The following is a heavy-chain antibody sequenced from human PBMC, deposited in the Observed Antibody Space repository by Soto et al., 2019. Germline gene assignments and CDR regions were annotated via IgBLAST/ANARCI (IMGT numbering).Heavy chain of an antibody. CDR3: AKQAGAVRTSSASYYLDV. V-gene: IGHV3-23*01. CDR2: ISGSGGAS. J-gene: IGHJ6*03. CDR1: GIIFSSYA. D-gene: IGHD6-25*01. Sequence: EVQLLESGGGLVQPGGSLRLSCAASGIIFSSYAMTWVRQAPGKGLEWVSTISGSGGASYAADSVKGRFSISRDNSKNTLYLKIHSLRGEDMAVYYCAKQAGAVRTSSASYYLDVWGKGTTVTVSS.